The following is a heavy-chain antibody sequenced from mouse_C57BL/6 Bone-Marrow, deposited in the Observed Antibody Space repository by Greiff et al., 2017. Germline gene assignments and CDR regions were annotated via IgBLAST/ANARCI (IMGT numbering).Heavy chain of an antibody. CDR2: IDPSDSYT. CDR3: ARDGYYFYCAMDY. V-gene: IGHV1-50*01. D-gene: IGHD2-3*01. J-gene: IGHJ4*01. CDR1: GYTFTSYW. Sequence: QVQLQQPGAELVKPGASVKLSCKASGYTFTSYWMQWVKQRPGQGLEWIGEIDPSDSYTNYNQKFKGKATLTVDTSSSTAYMQLRSLTSEDSAVYDCARDGYYFYCAMDYWGQGTSVTVSS.